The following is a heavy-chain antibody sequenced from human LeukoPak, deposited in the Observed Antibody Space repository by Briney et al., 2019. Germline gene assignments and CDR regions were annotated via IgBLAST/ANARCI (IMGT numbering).Heavy chain of an antibody. D-gene: IGHD1-14*01. V-gene: IGHV3-74*01. J-gene: IGHJ4*02. CDR2: INSDGSST. CDR1: GFTFSSYC. CDR3: VREPQAEYYFDY. Sequence: GGSLRLSCAASGFTFSSYCMHWVRQVPGKGLVWVSRINSDGSSTTYADSVKGRFTISRDNAKNTLYLQMNSLRVEDTAVYYCVREPQAEYYFDYWGQGTLVTVSS.